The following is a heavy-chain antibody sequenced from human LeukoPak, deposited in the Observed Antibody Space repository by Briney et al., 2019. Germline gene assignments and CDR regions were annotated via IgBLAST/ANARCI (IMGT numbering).Heavy chain of an antibody. CDR1: GGSFSGYY. Sequence: SETLSLTCAVYGGSFSGYYWSWIRQPPGKGLEWIGEINYSGSTNYNPSLKSRVTISVDTSKNQFSLKLSSVTAADTAVYYCARGLYDCSSTSCYRYFDYWGQGTLVTVSS. V-gene: IGHV4-34*01. J-gene: IGHJ4*02. D-gene: IGHD2-2*01. CDR3: ARGLYDCSSTSCYRYFDY. CDR2: INYSGST.